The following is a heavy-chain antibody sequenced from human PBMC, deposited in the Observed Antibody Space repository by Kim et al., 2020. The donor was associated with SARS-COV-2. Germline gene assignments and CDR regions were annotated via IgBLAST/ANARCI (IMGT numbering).Heavy chain of an antibody. Sequence: SQTLSLTCAISGDSVSSNSAAWNWIRQSPSRGLEWLGRTYYRSKWYNDYAVSVKSRITINPDTSKNQFSLQLNSVTPEDTAVYYCARDRGYCGGDCYPVGFALRFDYWGQGTLVTVSS. D-gene: IGHD2-21*01. CDR3: ARDRGYCGGDCYPVGFALRFDY. CDR1: GDSVSSNSAA. V-gene: IGHV6-1*01. CDR2: TYYRSKWYN. J-gene: IGHJ4*02.